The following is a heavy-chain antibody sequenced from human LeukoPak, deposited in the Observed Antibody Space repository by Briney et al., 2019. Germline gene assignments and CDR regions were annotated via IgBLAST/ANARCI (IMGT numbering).Heavy chain of an antibody. CDR1: GGSMSSYY. Sequence: TSETLSLTCTVSGGSMSSYYWSWIRQPPGKGLEWIGYIYYSGSTNYNPSLKSRVTISVDTSKNQFSLKLSSVTAADTAVYYCARDSNTENYYYYYMDVWGKGTTVTVSS. V-gene: IGHV4-59*01. CDR2: IYYSGST. CDR3: ARDSNTENYYYYYMDV. J-gene: IGHJ6*03.